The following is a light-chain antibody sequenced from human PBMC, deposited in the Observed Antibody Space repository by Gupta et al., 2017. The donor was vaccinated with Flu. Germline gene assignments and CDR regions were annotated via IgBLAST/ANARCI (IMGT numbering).Light chain of an antibody. Sequence: QSVLAQPPSASATPGQRVTISCSGSSSNIGSNNVNWYQQVPGTAPKLLIYGNSQRPSEVPDRFSGSKSGTSASLAISGLQSEDEADYYCAAWDDSLNGHYVFGTGTKVTAL. CDR1: SSNIGSNN. J-gene: IGLJ1*01. CDR2: GNS. V-gene: IGLV1-44*01. CDR3: AAWDDSLNGHYV.